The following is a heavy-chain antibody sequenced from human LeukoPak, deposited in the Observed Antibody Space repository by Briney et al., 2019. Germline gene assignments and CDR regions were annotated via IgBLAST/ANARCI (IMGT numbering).Heavy chain of an antibody. Sequence: SVKVSCKASGGTFSSYAISWARQAPGQGLEWMGRIIPIFGIANYAQKFQGRVTITADKSTSTAYMELSSLRSEDTAVYYCASGGTYYYDSSDCWGQGTLVTVSS. D-gene: IGHD3-22*01. V-gene: IGHV1-69*04. CDR3: ASGGTYYYDSSDC. CDR1: GGTFSSYA. J-gene: IGHJ4*02. CDR2: IIPIFGIA.